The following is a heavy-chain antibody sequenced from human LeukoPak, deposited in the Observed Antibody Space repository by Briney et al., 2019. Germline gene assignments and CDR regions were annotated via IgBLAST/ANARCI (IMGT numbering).Heavy chain of an antibody. D-gene: IGHD2-2*01. Sequence: SQTLSLTCAISGDSVSSNSAAWNWIRQSPSRGLEWLGRTYYRSKWYNDYAVSMKSRITINPDTSKNQFSLQLNSVTPEETAVYYCPRAPSGGYYWHFDVWGRGTLVTVSS. CDR2: TYYRSKWYN. J-gene: IGHJ2*01. CDR1: GDSVSSNSAA. V-gene: IGHV6-1*01. CDR3: PRAPSGGYYWHFDV.